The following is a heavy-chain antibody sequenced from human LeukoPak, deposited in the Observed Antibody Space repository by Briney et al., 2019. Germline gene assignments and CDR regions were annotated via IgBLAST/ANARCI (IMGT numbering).Heavy chain of an antibody. Sequence: GGSLRLSCAASGFTVSSNYMSWVRQAPGKGLEWVSSIYIGGSTYYADSVKGRFTISRDNAKNTLYLQMNSLRAEDTAVYYCARASWVSGDYWGQGTLVTVSS. CDR1: GFTVSSNY. V-gene: IGHV3-66*01. J-gene: IGHJ4*02. CDR2: IYIGGST. D-gene: IGHD6-13*01. CDR3: ARASWVSGDY.